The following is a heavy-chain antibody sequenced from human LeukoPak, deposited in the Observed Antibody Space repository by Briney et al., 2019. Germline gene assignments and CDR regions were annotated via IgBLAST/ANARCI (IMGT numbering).Heavy chain of an antibody. J-gene: IGHJ6*02. Sequence: GASVKVSCKASGGTFSSYAVSWVRQAPGQGLEWMGRIIPILGIANYAQKFQGRVTITADKSTSTAYMELSSLRSEDTAVYYCARNNDFWSGYGYGMDVWGQGTTVTVSS. V-gene: IGHV1-69*04. CDR3: ARNNDFWSGYGYGMDV. CDR2: IIPILGIA. D-gene: IGHD3-3*01. CDR1: GGTFSSYA.